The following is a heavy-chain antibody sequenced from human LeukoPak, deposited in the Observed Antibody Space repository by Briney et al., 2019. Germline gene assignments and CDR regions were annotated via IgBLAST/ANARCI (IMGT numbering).Heavy chain of an antibody. Sequence: ASVKVSCKGSGYICKNYGISWVRQSPGQGLEWMGWISVYHGNTDYAQKFQGRLTMTTETSTNTAYMELSSLRSEDTAVYYCASSHHDNTWIDAFDLWGQGTRVTVSS. CDR3: ASSHHDNTWIDAFDL. D-gene: IGHD1-1*01. CDR1: GYICKNYG. J-gene: IGHJ3*01. V-gene: IGHV1-18*01. CDR2: ISVYHGNT.